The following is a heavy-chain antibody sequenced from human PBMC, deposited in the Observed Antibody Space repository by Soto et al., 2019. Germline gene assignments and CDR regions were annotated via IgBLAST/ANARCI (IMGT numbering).Heavy chain of an antibody. CDR3: ARSYDSSGYYPRFDY. V-gene: IGHV3-11*01. CDR1: GFTFSDYY. D-gene: IGHD3-22*01. Sequence: PGGSLRLSCAASGFTFSDYYMSWIRQAPGKGLEWVSYISSSGSTIYYADSVKGRFTISRDNAKNSLYLQMNSLRAEDTAVYYCARSYDSSGYYPRFDYWGQGTLVTVSS. J-gene: IGHJ4*02. CDR2: ISSSGSTI.